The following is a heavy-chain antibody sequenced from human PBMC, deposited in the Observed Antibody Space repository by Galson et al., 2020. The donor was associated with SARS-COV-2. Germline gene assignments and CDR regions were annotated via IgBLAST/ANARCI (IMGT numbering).Heavy chain of an antibody. D-gene: IGHD4-4*01. CDR2: IYYSGTT. J-gene: IGHJ5*02. CDR1: GDSISSSRYY. CDR3: ARAGSRVTASGDFDP. Sequence: SETLSLTCTVSGDSISSSRYYWGWVRQPPGKGLEWIGRIYYSGTTYYNSSLKGRVTISIATSKNQFSLKLTSVTAAGTAVYYCARAGSRVTASGDFDPWGQGTLVTVSS. V-gene: IGHV4-39*07.